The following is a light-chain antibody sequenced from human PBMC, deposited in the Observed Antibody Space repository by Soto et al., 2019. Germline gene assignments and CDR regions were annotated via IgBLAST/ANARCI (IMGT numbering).Light chain of an antibody. CDR1: QSVGGS. J-gene: IGKJ5*01. V-gene: IGKV3-11*01. Sequence: ETVLTQSPGTLSLSPGERATLSCRASQSVGGSLAWYQQRPGQAPRLLIYDASNRATGIPARFSGSGSGTDFTLIISSLQPDDFATYYCQQYNSYPRTFGQGTRLEIK. CDR2: DAS. CDR3: QQYNSYPRT.